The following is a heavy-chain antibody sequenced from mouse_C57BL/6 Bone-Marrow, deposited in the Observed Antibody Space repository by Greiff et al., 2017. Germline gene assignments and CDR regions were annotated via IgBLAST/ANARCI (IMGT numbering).Heavy chain of an antibody. J-gene: IGHJ1*03. CDR1: GFTFSSYA. Sequence: EVMLVESGGGLVKPGASLKISCAASGFTFSSYAMSWVRQTPEKRLEWVATISDGGGYTYYPDNLKGRVTISRDNAKNNLYLQLSQLKSEDTAMYYCARDDYGIWYFDVWGTGTTVTVSS. D-gene: IGHD2-4*01. V-gene: IGHV5-4*01. CDR3: ARDDYGIWYFDV. CDR2: ISDGGGYT.